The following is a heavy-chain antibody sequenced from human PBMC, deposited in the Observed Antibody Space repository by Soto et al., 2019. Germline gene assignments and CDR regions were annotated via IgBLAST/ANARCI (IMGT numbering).Heavy chain of an antibody. CDR1: GFTFSSYG. CDR2: ISYDGSNK. D-gene: IGHD1-7*01. Sequence: QVQLVESGGGVVQPGRSLRLSCAASGFTFSSYGMHWVRQAPGKGLEWVAVISYDGSNKYYADSVKGRFTISRDNSKNTLYLQMNRLRAEDTAVYYCAKDTYIWNYEVSGYYGMDVWGQGTTVTVSS. CDR3: AKDTYIWNYEVSGYYGMDV. V-gene: IGHV3-30*18. J-gene: IGHJ6*02.